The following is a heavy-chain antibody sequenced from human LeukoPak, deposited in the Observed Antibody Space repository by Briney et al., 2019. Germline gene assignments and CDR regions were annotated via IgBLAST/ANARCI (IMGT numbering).Heavy chain of an antibody. CDR2: ISSSSSTI. J-gene: IGHJ3*01. CDR3: ARDTHYYGSGSPAFDF. D-gene: IGHD3-10*01. Sequence: PGGSPRLSCAASGFTFSSYEMNWVRQAPGKGLEWVSYISSSSSTIYYADSVKGRFTISRDNAKNSLYLQMNSLRAEDTAVYYCARDTHYYGSGSPAFDFWGRGTMVTVSS. V-gene: IGHV3-48*01. CDR1: GFTFSSYE.